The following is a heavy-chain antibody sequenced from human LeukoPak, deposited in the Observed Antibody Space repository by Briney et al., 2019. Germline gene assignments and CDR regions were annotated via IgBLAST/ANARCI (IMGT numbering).Heavy chain of an antibody. CDR3: ASQEMATKRDY. J-gene: IGHJ4*02. CDR2: INHSGST. Sequence: SETLSLTCAVYGGSSSGYYWSWIRQPPGKGLEWIGEINHSGSTNYNPSLKSRVTISVDTSKNQFPLKLSSVTAADTAVYYCASQEMATKRDYWGQGTLVTVSS. CDR1: GGSSSGYY. V-gene: IGHV4-34*01. D-gene: IGHD5-24*01.